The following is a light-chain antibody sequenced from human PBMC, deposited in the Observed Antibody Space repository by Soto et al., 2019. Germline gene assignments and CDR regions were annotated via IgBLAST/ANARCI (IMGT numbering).Light chain of an antibody. J-gene: IGKJ4*01. Sequence: EIVMTQSPATLSVSPGERATISCSASQSVSSNLAWYQQQPGQAPRLLIYGASTRATGIPARFSGSGSGTEFTLTISSLQSEDFAVYYCQQYNNWPLTFGGGTKVEIK. CDR1: QSVSSN. V-gene: IGKV3-15*01. CDR2: GAS. CDR3: QQYNNWPLT.